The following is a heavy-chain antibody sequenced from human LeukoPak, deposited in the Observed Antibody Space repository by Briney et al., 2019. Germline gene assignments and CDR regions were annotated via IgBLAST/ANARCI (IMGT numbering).Heavy chain of an antibody. Sequence: SQTLSLTCTVSGGSISSGGYYWSCIRQPPGKGLECIGYIYYSGSTYYNPSLKSRVTISVDTSKNQFSLKLSSVTAADTAVYYCARDRGLSYYDSNGYYDYWGQGTLVTVSS. CDR3: ARDRGLSYYDSNGYYDY. D-gene: IGHD3-22*01. J-gene: IGHJ4*02. CDR2: IYYSGST. V-gene: IGHV4-30-2*01. CDR1: GGSISSGGYY.